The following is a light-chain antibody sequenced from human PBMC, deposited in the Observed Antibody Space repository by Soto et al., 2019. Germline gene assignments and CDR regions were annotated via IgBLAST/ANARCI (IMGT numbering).Light chain of an antibody. CDR3: QQRSDWPIT. Sequence: IVLKQSPSTLSLSPGERATLSCRGSQSVRSHLVWYQQKPGQAPRLLIYEASNRATGIPARFSGSGSGTDFTLTISSLEPEDFAAYYCQQRSDWPITFGHGTLLAIK. V-gene: IGKV3-11*01. CDR1: QSVRSH. J-gene: IGKJ5*01. CDR2: EAS.